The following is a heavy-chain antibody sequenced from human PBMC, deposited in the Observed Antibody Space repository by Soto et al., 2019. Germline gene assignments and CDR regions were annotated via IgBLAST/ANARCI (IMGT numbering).Heavy chain of an antibody. CDR2: IYYSGST. Sequence: PSETLSLTCTVSGGSIYSSSYYWGWIRQPPGKGLEWIGSIYYSGSTYYNPSLKSRVTISVDTSKNQFSLKLSSVTAADTAVYYCARHEAPSGWYFDYWGQGTLVTVSS. D-gene: IGHD6-19*01. V-gene: IGHV4-39*01. J-gene: IGHJ4*02. CDR3: ARHEAPSGWYFDY. CDR1: GGSIYSSSYY.